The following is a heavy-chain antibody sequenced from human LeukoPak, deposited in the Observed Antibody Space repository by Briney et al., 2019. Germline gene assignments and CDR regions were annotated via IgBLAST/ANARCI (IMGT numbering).Heavy chain of an antibody. CDR1: GGSISSGDYY. CDR3: ARDACSSTSCRYDY. V-gene: IGHV4-30-4*08. CDR2: IYYIGST. J-gene: IGHJ4*02. D-gene: IGHD2-2*01. Sequence: PSQTLSLTCTVSGGSISSGDYYWSWIRQPPGKGLEWIGYIYYIGSTYYTPSLKSRVTISVDTSKNQFSLKLSSVTAADTAVYYCARDACSSTSCRYDYWGQGTLVTVSS.